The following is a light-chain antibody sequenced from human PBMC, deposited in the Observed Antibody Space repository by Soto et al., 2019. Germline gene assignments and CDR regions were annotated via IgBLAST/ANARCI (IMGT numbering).Light chain of an antibody. Sequence: QSVLTQPASVSGSPGQSITISCTGTSSDVGGYDYVSWYQLHPGKAPKLMVFEVSNRPSGVSNRFSGSKSGNTASLTISGLQAVDEADYYCTSYTSISLYVFGTGTKVTVL. CDR1: SSDVGGYDY. CDR2: EVS. CDR3: TSYTSISLYV. J-gene: IGLJ1*01. V-gene: IGLV2-14*01.